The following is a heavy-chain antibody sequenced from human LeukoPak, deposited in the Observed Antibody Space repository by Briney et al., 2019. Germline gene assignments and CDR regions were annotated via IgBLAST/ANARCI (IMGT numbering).Heavy chain of an antibody. Sequence: GGSLRLSCAASGFTFSSYAMSWVRQAPGKGLEWVSVIYSGGSTYYADSVKGRFTISRDNSKNTLYLQMNSLRAEDTAVYYCARKMDYWGQGTLVTVSS. D-gene: IGHD5-24*01. V-gene: IGHV3-53*01. CDR2: IYSGGST. CDR1: GFTFSSYA. J-gene: IGHJ4*02. CDR3: ARKMDY.